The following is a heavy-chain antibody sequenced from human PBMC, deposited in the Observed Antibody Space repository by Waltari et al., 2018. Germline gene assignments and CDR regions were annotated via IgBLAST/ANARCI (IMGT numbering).Heavy chain of an antibody. V-gene: IGHV1-46*01. CDR3: ATRSHTGYSSSWPFDY. CDR2: INPSGGST. CDR1: GYTFTSYY. Sequence: QVQLVQSGAEVKKPGASVKVSCKASGYTFTSYYMHWVRQAPGQGLEWMGIINPSGGSTSYAQKFQGRVTMTRDTSTSTVYMELSSLRSEDTAVYYCATRSHTGYSSSWPFDYWGQGTLVTVSS. J-gene: IGHJ4*02. D-gene: IGHD6-13*01.